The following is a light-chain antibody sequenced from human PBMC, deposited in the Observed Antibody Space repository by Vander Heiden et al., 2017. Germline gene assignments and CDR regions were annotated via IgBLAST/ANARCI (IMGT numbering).Light chain of an antibody. CDR3: QAWDSSVLYV. CDR2: QDR. J-gene: IGLJ1*01. V-gene: IGLV3-1*01. Sequence: FALTQSPSVSVPPGQGATITCSGKNLGNKFVSLYQHMSGPSHVLVMYQDRRRPSGIPDRFAASHSGDTATLTIGDIQAMDEADYYCQAWDSSVLYVFGSGTKVTVI. CDR1: NLGNKF.